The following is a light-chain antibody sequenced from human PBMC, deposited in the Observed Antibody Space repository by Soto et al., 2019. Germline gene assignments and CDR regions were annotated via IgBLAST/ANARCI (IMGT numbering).Light chain of an antibody. CDR1: QSVNSNY. CDR3: QQYGTSPYT. CDR2: AGS. V-gene: IGKV3-20*01. Sequence: EIVLTQSPGTLSLSPGERATLSCRASQSVNSNYLGWYQKKPAQAPRLLIYAGSSSATGVPDWFSGSGSGTDFTLTISRLEHEDFAVYYCQQYGTSPYTFGQGTKLEIK. J-gene: IGKJ2*01.